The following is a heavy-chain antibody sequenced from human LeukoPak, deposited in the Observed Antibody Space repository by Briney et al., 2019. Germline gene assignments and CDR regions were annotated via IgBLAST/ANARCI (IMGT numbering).Heavy chain of an antibody. V-gene: IGHV1-69*13. CDR1: GGTFSSYG. CDR3: ASRLFGELFSFDP. CDR2: IIPIFGTA. Sequence: SVKVSCKASGGTFSSYGISWVRQAPGQGLEWMGGIIPIFGTANYAQKFQGRVTITADESTSTAYMELSSLRSEDTAVYYCASRLFGELFSFDPWGQGTLVTVSS. J-gene: IGHJ5*02. D-gene: IGHD3-10*02.